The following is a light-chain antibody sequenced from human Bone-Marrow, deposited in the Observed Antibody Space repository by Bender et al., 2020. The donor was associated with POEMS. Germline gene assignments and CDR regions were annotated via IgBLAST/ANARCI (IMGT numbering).Light chain of an antibody. CDR1: KLGNKY. J-gene: IGLJ3*02. V-gene: IGLV3-1*01. CDR2: QDT. Sequence: SYELTQPPSVSVSPGQTASITCSGDKLGNKYVCWYQQKPGQSPLLVIYQDTQRPSGVPDRFSGSKSGNTASLSISGLQAEDEADYYCCSYAGTYWVFGEGTKVTVL. CDR3: CSYAGTYWV.